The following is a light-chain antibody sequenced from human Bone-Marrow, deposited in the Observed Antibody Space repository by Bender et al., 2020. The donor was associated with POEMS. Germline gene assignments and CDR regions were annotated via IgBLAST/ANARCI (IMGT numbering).Light chain of an antibody. J-gene: IGLJ2*01. CDR1: SSDIGSSNY. CDR3: CSYPGSSTVV. CDR2: EVT. Sequence: QSVLTQPPSASGSPGQSVTISCTGTSSDIGSSNYVSWYQQHPGKVPKVMIYEVTKRPSGVPDRLSGSKSGNTASLTISGLQAEDEADYYCCSYPGSSTVVFGVGTKLTVL. V-gene: IGLV2-8*01.